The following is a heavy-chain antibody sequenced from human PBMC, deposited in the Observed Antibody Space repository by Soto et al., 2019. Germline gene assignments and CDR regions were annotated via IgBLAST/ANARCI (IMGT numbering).Heavy chain of an antibody. J-gene: IGHJ5*02. V-gene: IGHV3-11*01. D-gene: IGHD3-10*01. CDR3: VRVGYAYGKDP. CDR2: IGISYATI. Sequence: PGGSLRLSCAASGGTFSDYYMSWIRQAPGKGLEWISYIGISYATIYYSDPVMGRFTTSRHNANNSLFLEMNSLRAEDTAVDYCVRVGYAYGKDPWGKGSLAPVST. CDR1: GGTFSDYY.